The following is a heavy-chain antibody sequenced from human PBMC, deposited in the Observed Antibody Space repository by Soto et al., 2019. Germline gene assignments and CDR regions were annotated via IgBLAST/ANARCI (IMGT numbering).Heavy chain of an antibody. D-gene: IGHD3-22*01. Sequence: PGGSLRLSCAASGFTFNTYALTWVRRAPGEGLEWVSSLSGTGGDTYYADSVKGRFTISRDNSKNMLSPQMNSLRAEDTAVYYCAKRFGTGYYSAFDIWGQGTMVTVSS. CDR3: AKRFGTGYYSAFDI. V-gene: IGHV3-23*01. J-gene: IGHJ3*02. CDR2: LSGTGGDT. CDR1: GFTFNTYA.